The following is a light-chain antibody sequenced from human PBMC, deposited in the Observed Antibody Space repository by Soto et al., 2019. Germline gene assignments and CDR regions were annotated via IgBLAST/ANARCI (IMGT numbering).Light chain of an antibody. CDR2: DNN. J-gene: IGLJ3*02. V-gene: IGLV1-51*01. CDR3: GTWDNSLSTWV. CDR1: RSSIGNNY. Sequence: QSALTQPPSVSAAPGQTVTISCSGSRSSIGNNYVSWYQQVPGTAPKLLIYDNNKRPSGIPDRFSGSKSGTSATLGITGLQTGDEADYYCGTWDNSLSTWVFGGGTKLTVL.